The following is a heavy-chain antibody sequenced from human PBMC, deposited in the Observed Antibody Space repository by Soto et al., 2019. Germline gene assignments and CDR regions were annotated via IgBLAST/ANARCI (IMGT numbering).Heavy chain of an antibody. CDR1: GFTFSSYG. Sequence: GGSLRLSCAASGFTFSSYGMHWVRQAPGKGLEWVSSISSTTNYIYYGDSMKGRFTISRDNAKNSLYLEMNSLRAEDTAVYYCARESEDLTSNFDYWGQGTLVTVSS. CDR2: ISSTTNYI. J-gene: IGHJ4*02. V-gene: IGHV3-21*06. CDR3: ARESEDLTSNFDY.